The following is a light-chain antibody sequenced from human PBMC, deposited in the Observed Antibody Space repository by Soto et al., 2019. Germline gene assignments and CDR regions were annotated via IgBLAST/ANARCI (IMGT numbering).Light chain of an antibody. CDR1: NSDVGGYNY. CDR3: SSYTSISTLYV. Sequence: QSVLTQPASVSGSPGQSITISCTGTNSDVGGYNYVSWYQQHPGKAPELMIYGVSHRPSGVSTRFSGSKSDNTASLTISGLQAEDEADYYCSSYTSISTLYVFGTGTKVTVL. CDR2: GVS. V-gene: IGLV2-14*01. J-gene: IGLJ1*01.